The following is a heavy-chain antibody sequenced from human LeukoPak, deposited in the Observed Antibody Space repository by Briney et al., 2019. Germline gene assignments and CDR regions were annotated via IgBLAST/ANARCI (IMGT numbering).Heavy chain of an antibody. CDR3: ARNRPNYDFWSGYYTDYYYYGMDV. J-gene: IGHJ6*02. CDR2: IKQDGSEK. D-gene: IGHD3-3*01. Sequence: GGSLRLSCAASGFTFSSYWMSWVRQAPGKGLEWVANIKQDGSEKYYVDSVKGRFTISRDNAKDSLYLQMNSLRAEDTAAYYCARNRPNYDFWSGYYTDYYYYGMDVWGQGTTVTVSS. CDR1: GFTFSSYW. V-gene: IGHV3-7*01.